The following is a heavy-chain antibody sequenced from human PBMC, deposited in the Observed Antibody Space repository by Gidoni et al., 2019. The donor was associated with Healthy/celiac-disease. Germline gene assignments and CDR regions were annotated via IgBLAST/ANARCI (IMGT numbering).Heavy chain of an antibody. J-gene: IGHJ4*02. V-gene: IGHV3-48*03. CDR3: ARDSGSYFRWDY. CDR2: ISSSGSTI. Sequence: EVQLVESGGGLVQPGGSLRLSCAASGFTFSSYEMNWVRQAPGKGLGWVSYISSSGSTIYYADSVKGRFTISRDNAKNSLYLQMNSLRAEDTAVYYCARDSGSYFRWDYWGQGTLVTVSS. D-gene: IGHD1-26*01. CDR1: GFTFSSYE.